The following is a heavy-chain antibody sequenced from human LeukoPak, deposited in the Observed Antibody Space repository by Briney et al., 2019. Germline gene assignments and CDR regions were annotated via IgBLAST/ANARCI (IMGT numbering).Heavy chain of an antibody. Sequence: PSETLSLTCTVSGGSISSYYWSWIRQPPGKGLEWIGYIYYSGSTNYNPSLKSRVTISVDTSKNQFSLKLSSVTAADTAVYYCARVYSSSWFLLDYWGQGTLVTVSS. CDR2: IYYSGST. V-gene: IGHV4-59*01. D-gene: IGHD6-13*01. CDR3: ARVYSSSWFLLDY. CDR1: GGSISSYY. J-gene: IGHJ4*02.